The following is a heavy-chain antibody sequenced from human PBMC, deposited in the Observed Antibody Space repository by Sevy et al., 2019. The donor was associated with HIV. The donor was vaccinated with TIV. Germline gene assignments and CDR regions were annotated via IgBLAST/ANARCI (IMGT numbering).Heavy chain of an antibody. V-gene: IGHV3-74*01. CDR3: AREGVDFWSGPVDFYYGMDV. J-gene: IGHJ6*02. CDR1: GFDFSRYL. CDR2: IKHDGSST. Sequence: GGSLRLSCAASGFDFSRYLMHWVRQVPGKGLVWVSQIKHDGSSTTYVDSVKGRFSVSRDNAKNTLYLQMNGLRAEDTAVYYCAREGVDFWSGPVDFYYGMDVWGQGATVTVSS. D-gene: IGHD3-3*01.